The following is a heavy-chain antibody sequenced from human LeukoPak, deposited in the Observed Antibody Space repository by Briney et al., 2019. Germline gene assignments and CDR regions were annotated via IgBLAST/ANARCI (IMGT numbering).Heavy chain of an antibody. Sequence: GESLKISCQGSGYSFTSYWIGWVRQVPGKGLEWMGIIYPGDSDTRYSPSFQGEVTISADKSISTAYLQWRSLKASDTAMYYCAICIAAAGTPGWFDPWGQGTLVSVSS. J-gene: IGHJ5*02. CDR1: GYSFTSYW. CDR3: AICIAAAGTPGWFDP. V-gene: IGHV5-51*01. CDR2: IYPGDSDT. D-gene: IGHD6-13*01.